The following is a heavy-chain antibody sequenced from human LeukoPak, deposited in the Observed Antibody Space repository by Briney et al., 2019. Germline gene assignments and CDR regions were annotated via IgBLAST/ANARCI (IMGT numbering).Heavy chain of an antibody. Sequence: PGGSLRLSCAASGFTFSSYSMNWVRQAPGKGLEWVSSISSSSSYIYYADSVKGRFTISRDNAKNSLYLQMNSLRAEDTAVYYCASGLGTYCGGDCYPHYWGQGTLVTVSS. CDR3: ASGLGTYCGGDCYPHY. V-gene: IGHV3-21*01. CDR1: GFTFSSYS. CDR2: ISSSSSYI. D-gene: IGHD2-21*02. J-gene: IGHJ4*02.